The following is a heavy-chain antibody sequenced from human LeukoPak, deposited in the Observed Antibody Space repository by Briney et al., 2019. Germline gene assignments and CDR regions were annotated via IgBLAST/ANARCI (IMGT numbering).Heavy chain of an antibody. J-gene: IGHJ6*02. D-gene: IGHD2-15*01. CDR1: GGSISSYY. Sequence: SETLSLTCTVSGGSISSYYWSWIRQPPGKGLEWIGYIYYSGSTNYNPSLKSRVTISVDTSKNQFSLKLSSVTAADTAVYYCAGGGGYCSGGSCYFYYGMDVWGQGTTVTVSS. CDR3: AGGGGYCSGGSCYFYYGMDV. V-gene: IGHV4-59*08. CDR2: IYYSGST.